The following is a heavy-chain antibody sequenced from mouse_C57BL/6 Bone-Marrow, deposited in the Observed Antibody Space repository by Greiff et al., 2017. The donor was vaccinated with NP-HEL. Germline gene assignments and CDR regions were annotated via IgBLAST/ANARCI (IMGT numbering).Heavy chain of an antibody. CDR3: ARPSLSYAMDY. D-gene: IGHD1-1*01. Sequence: VKLQQPGAELVMPGASVKLSCKASGYTFTSYWMHWVKQRPGQGLEWIGEIDPSDSYTNYNQKFKGKSTLTVDKSSSTAYMQLSSLTSEDSAVYYCARPSLSYAMDYWGQGTSVTVSS. CDR1: GYTFTSYW. V-gene: IGHV1-69*01. J-gene: IGHJ4*01. CDR2: IDPSDSYT.